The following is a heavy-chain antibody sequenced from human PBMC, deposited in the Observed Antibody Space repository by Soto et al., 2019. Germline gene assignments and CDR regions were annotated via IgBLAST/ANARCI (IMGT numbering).Heavy chain of an antibody. CDR2: IYYSGST. CDR3: ARQEQQLVQRLFDY. J-gene: IGHJ4*02. Sequence: LSLTCTVSGGSISSSSYYWGWIRQPPGKGLEWIGSIYYSGSTYYNPSLKSRVTISVDTSKNQFSLKLSSVTAADTAVYYCARQEQQLVQRLFDYWGQGTLVTVSS. V-gene: IGHV4-39*01. CDR1: GGSISSSSYY. D-gene: IGHD6-13*01.